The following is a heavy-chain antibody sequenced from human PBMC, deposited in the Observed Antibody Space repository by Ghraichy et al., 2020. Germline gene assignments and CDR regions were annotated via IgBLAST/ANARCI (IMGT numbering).Heavy chain of an antibody. CDR3: ATYDSSRYYGMDV. CDR1: GFTFSSYA. CDR2: ISGSGGTT. Sequence: GESLNISCTASGFTFSSYAMSWVRQAPGKGLEWVSAISGSGGTTHYADSAKGRFTISRDNSKNTLYLQMNSLRAEDTAAYYCATYDSSRYYGMDVWGQGTTVTVSS. V-gene: IGHV3-23*01. D-gene: IGHD3-22*01. J-gene: IGHJ6*02.